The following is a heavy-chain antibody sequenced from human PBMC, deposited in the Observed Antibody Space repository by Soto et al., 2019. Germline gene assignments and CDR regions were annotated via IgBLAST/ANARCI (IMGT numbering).Heavy chain of an antibody. CDR1: GGSTDSLY. D-gene: IGHD3-3*01. CDR2: VSYSGST. CDR3: ARQGYYDLLSCYYLFDY. Sequence: SETLSLTCTVSGGSTDSLYWSWVRQPPGKGLEWIGYVSYSGSTTYNPSLKSRVIVSIDTSKNQFSLKLTSVTAADTAVYYCARQGYYDLLSCYYLFDYWGQGILVTVSS. V-gene: IGHV4-59*08. J-gene: IGHJ4*02.